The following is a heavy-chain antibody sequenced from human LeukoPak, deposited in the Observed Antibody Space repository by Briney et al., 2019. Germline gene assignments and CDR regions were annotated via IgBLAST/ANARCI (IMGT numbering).Heavy chain of an antibody. V-gene: IGHV3-53*01. CDR3: ARYGGYAFYYFDY. CDR1: GFTVSSNY. J-gene: IGHJ4*02. CDR2: IYSGGST. D-gene: IGHD5-12*01. Sequence: GGSLRLSCAASGFTVSSNYMSWVRQAPGKGLEWVSVIYSGGSTYYADSVKGRFTISRDNSKNTLYLQMNSLRAEDTAVYYCARYGGYAFYYFDYWGQGTQVTVSS.